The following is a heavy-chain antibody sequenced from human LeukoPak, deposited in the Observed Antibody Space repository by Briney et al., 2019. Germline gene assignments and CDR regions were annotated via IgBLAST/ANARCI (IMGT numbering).Heavy chain of an antibody. Sequence: GGSLRLSCAASGFTFSGYAMNWVRQAPGKGLEWVSLIFASGSTTKYADSVKGRFTISRDTSKNTLYLQMSSLRAEDTALYYCARYDNGKDYFDYWGQGTLVTVSS. V-gene: IGHV3-23*05. D-gene: IGHD1-1*01. CDR2: IFASGSTT. CDR3: ARYDNGKDYFDY. CDR1: GFTFSGYA. J-gene: IGHJ4*02.